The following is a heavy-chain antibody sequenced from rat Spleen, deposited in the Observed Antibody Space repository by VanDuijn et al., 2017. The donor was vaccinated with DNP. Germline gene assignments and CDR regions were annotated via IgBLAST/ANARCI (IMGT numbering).Heavy chain of an antibody. CDR1: GFNFNGFW. J-gene: IGHJ4*01. CDR3: GRVAYPGGAMDA. D-gene: IGHD1-4*01. CDR2: INQDSSTI. Sequence: EVKLVESGGGLVQPGRSLKLSCAASGFNFNGFWMGWVRLAPGKGLEWIGEINQDSSTIKYNPSLKDKFTVSRDNGQNTLYLQMIKLVSEDTVIYFCGRVAYPGGAMDAWGQGISVTVSS. V-gene: IGHV4-2*01.